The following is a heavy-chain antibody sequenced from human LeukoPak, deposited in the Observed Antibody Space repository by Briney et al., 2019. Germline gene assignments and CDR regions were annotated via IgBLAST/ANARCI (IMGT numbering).Heavy chain of an antibody. Sequence: PGGSLRLSCAASGFTFSDYYMSWIRQAPGKGLEWVSYIRSSGSTIYYADSVKGRFTISRDNAKNSLYLQMNSLRAEDTAVYYCARSVYLLYYFDYWGQGTLVTVSS. CDR1: GFTFSDYY. CDR3: ARSVYLLYYFDY. D-gene: IGHD2-8*01. J-gene: IGHJ4*02. V-gene: IGHV3-11*04. CDR2: IRSSGSTI.